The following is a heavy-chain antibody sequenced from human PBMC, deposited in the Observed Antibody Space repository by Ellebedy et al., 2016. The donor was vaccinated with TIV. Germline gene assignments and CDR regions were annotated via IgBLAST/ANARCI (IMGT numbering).Heavy chain of an antibody. J-gene: IGHJ4*02. Sequence: PGGSLRLSCAASGFTFSSFSMNWFRQAPGRGLEWVAFISASASTIYYTDSVKGRFTISRDNAKNSVHLQLNSLKVEDTALYYCAHVDVAPYTRVALDYWGQGTLVTVSS. D-gene: IGHD3-16*01. CDR1: GFTFSSFS. CDR3: AHVDVAPYTRVALDY. CDR2: ISASASTI. V-gene: IGHV3-48*01.